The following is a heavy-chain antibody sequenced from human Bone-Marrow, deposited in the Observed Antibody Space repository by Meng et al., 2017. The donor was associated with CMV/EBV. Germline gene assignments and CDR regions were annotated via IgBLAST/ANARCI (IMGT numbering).Heavy chain of an antibody. V-gene: IGHV4-34*01. CDR3: ARVRFEAVAGTG. D-gene: IGHD6-19*01. CDR1: GGSFSGSY. J-gene: IGHJ4*02. Sequence: CAVYGGSFSGSYWSWLRQPPGTGLEWIGEINHSGSTNSTPSLKSRVTISVDTSKNQFSLKLSSVTAADTAVYYCARVRFEAVAGTGWGQGTLVTVSS. CDR2: INHSGST.